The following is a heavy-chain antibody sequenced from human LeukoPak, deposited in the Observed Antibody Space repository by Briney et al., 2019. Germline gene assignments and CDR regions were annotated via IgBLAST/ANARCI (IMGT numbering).Heavy chain of an antibody. CDR2: INVGGSVT. CDR1: VFAFSHYE. V-gene: IGHV3-48*03. D-gene: IGHD3/OR15-3a*01. Sequence: PGGSLRLSCAASVFAFSHYEMIWVRQAPGRGLEWVSYINVGGSVTNYADSMKGRFTMSRDDAKKSVYLQLNSLRAEDTAIYYCARKTDRPGLVGRARYFDLWGRGTLVSVSS. J-gene: IGHJ2*01. CDR3: ARKTDRPGLVGRARYFDL.